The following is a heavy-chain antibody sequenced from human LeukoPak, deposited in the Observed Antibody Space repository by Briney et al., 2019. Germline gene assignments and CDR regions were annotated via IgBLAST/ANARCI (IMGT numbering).Heavy chain of an antibody. V-gene: IGHV3-7*03. CDR1: GFSFSGYW. J-gene: IGHJ4*02. CDR3: AREEVKSFDN. Sequence: PGGSLSLSCAASGFSFSGYWMTWVRQAPGKGLEWVANIKGDGSETSYVTSVRGRFTISRDNAKNSLYLPMNNLRVEDTAVYYCAREEVKSFDNWGQGTLVTVSS. CDR2: IKGDGSET.